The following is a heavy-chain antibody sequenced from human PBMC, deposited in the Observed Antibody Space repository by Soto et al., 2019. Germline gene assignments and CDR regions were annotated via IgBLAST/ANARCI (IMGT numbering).Heavy chain of an antibody. CDR3: ASHEGSSGGNGVCYYVTAV. V-gene: IGHV5-10-1*01. CDR2: IDPSDSYT. CDR1: TRFG. D-gene: IGHD6-19*01. J-gene: IGHJ6*01. Sequence: TRFGGSLMRQVIGKGVEWMGRIDPSDSYTNYSPSFQGHVTISADKSISTAYLQWSSLKASDTAMYYCASHEGSSGGNGVCYYVTAVRRQAITVT.